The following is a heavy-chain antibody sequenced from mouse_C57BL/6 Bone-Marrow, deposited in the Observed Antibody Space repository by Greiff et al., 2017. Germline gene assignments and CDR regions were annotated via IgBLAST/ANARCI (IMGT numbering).Heavy chain of an antibody. CDR2: INPSSGYT. V-gene: IGHV1-4*01. J-gene: IGHJ3*01. CDR3: ARVYDGDDGFAY. CDR1: GYTFTSYT. D-gene: IGHD2-2*01. Sequence: VQLQQSGAGLVRPGASVTLSCTASGYTFTSYTLHWVNQRPGLGLEWIGYINPSSGYTKYNQKFKDKATLTADKSSSPAYMQLSSLTSEDSAVYYCARVYDGDDGFAYWGQGTLVTVSA.